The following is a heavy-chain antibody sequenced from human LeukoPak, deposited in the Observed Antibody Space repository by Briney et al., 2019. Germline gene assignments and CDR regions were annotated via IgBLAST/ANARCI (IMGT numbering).Heavy chain of an antibody. CDR1: GCAISSFY. D-gene: IGHD3-22*01. Sequence: SETLSLTCTVSGCAISSFYWSWIRQPPGKGLEWIGYIYYSGGTKYNPSLMSRVTISVDRAQNQFSPSLSSVTAADTAVYYCARDGLYDSNGYYMDSWGQGTLVIVSS. V-gene: IGHV4-59*01. J-gene: IGHJ4*02. CDR3: ARDGLYDSNGYYMDS. CDR2: IYYSGGT.